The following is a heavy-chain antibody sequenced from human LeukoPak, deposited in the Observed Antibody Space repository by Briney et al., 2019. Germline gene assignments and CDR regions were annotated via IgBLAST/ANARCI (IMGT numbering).Heavy chain of an antibody. CDR1: GYTFTSYD. D-gene: IGHD3-9*01. V-gene: IGHV1-8*03. CDR2: MNPNSGNT. Sequence: ASVKVSCKASGYTFTSYDINWVRQATGQGLEWMGWMNPNSGNTGYAQKFQGRVTITRNTSISTAYMELSSLRSEDTAVYYCARGVDERIRYFDWLPLYNWFDPWGQGTLVTVSS. J-gene: IGHJ5*02. CDR3: ARGVDERIRYFDWLPLYNWFDP.